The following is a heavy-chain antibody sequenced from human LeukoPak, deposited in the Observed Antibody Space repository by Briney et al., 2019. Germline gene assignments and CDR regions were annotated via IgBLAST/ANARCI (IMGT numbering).Heavy chain of an antibody. CDR2: ISSSSSTI. CDR3: ARDQGPKYYDFWSGYKDY. Sequence: GGSLRLSCAASGFTFSDYYLSWIRQAPGKGLEWVSYISSSSSTIYYADSVKGRFTVSRDNAKNSLYLQMNSLRAEDTAVYYCARDQGPKYYDFWSGYKDYWGQGTLVTVSS. CDR1: GFTFSDYY. D-gene: IGHD3-3*01. V-gene: IGHV3-11*04. J-gene: IGHJ4*02.